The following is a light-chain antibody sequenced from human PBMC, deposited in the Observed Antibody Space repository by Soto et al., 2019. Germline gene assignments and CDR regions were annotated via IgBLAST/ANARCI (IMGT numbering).Light chain of an antibody. CDR1: QTISSW. V-gene: IGKV1-5*03. Sequence: DIRMTQSPSTLSGSGGDRVTITCRASQTISSWLAWYQQKPGKAPKLLIYKASTLKSGVPSRFSGSGSGTEFTLTISSLQPDDFATYYCQHYNSYSEAFGQGTTGDIK. CDR3: QHYNSYSEA. CDR2: KAS. J-gene: IGKJ1*01.